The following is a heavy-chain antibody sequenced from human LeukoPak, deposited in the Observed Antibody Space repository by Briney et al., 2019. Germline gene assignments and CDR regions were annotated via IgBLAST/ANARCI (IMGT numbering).Heavy chain of an antibody. CDR2: IYYTGST. J-gene: IGHJ4*02. CDR3: ARSGLYSPGSGSFDY. V-gene: IGHV4-31*03. D-gene: IGHD3-10*01. Sequence: PSQTLSLTCTVSGDSVTSGGYYWNWIRQHPVKGLEWIGYIYYTGSTNYNPSLKSRINISVDTSKNQFSLKLKSVTAADTAIYYCARSGLYSPGSGSFDYWGQGALVTVSS. CDR1: GDSVTSGGYY.